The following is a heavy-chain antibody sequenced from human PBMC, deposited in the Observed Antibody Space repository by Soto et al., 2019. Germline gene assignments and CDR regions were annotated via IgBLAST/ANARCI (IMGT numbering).Heavy chain of an antibody. CDR1: GGSISSGGYY. V-gene: IGHV4-31*03. CDR2: IYYSGST. Sequence: SETLSLTCTVSGGSISSGGYYWSWIXXHPGXXLEWIGYIYYSGSTYYNLSLKSRVTISVDTSKNQFSLKLSSVTAADTAVYYFARDSAIWVHYYDSSGLDSWGQGTLVTVSS. J-gene: IGHJ5*01. CDR3: ARDSAIWVHYYDSSGLDS. D-gene: IGHD3-22*01.